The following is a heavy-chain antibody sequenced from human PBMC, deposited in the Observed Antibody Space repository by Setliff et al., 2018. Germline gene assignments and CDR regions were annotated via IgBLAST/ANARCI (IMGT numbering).Heavy chain of an antibody. Sequence: GASVKVSCKTSGGTFSTFGIHWVRQAPGQGLVWMGGINPIFGTAHYAQKFQGRVTITADESTSTAYMELSSPKSEDTAVYYCAKSATAFFHFNFWGQGTLVTVSS. CDR3: AKSATAFFHFNF. J-gene: IGHJ4*02. CDR1: GGTFSTFG. CDR2: INPIFGTA. V-gene: IGHV1-69*13. D-gene: IGHD2-21*02.